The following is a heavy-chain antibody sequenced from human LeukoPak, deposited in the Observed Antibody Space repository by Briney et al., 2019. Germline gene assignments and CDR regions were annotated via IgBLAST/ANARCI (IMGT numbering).Heavy chain of an antibody. CDR1: GGTFSSYA. CDR2: IIPILDMT. V-gene: IGHV1-69*04. D-gene: IGHD2-15*01. J-gene: IGHJ4*02. Sequence: ASVKVSCKASGGTFSSYALSWVRQAPGQGLEWMGRIIPILDMTTYAQKFQGRVTITAYESTGTAYMELSSLISEDTAIYYCARDNPPYCNGGTCYCHWGQGTLVTVSS. CDR3: ARDNPPYCNGGTCYCH.